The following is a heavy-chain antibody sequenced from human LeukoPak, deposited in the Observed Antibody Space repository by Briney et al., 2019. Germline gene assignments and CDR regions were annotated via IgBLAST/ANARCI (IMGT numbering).Heavy chain of an antibody. Sequence: PGGSLRLSCAASGFTFSSYAMHWVRQAPGKGLEYVSAISSNGGSTYYANSVKGRFTISRDNSKNTLYLQMGSLRAEDMAVYYCARRGHYDFWSGYSLDYWGQGTLVTVSS. V-gene: IGHV3-64*01. CDR1: GFTFSSYA. D-gene: IGHD3-3*01. CDR3: ARRGHYDFWSGYSLDY. CDR2: ISSNGGST. J-gene: IGHJ4*02.